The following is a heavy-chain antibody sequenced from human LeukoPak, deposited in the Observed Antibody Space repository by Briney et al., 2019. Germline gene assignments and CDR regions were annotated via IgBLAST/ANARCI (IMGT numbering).Heavy chain of an antibody. CDR1: GYTFTSYA. CDR3: ARVRIAAAGPRYNWFDP. D-gene: IGHD6-13*01. Sequence: GASVTVSFKASGYTFTSYAMNWVRQAPGQGLEWMGWINTNTGNPTYVQAFTGRFVFSLDTSVSTAYLHISSLRAEDTAVYYCARVRIAAAGPRYNWFDPWGQGTLVTVSS. V-gene: IGHV7-4-1*02. CDR2: INTNTGNP. J-gene: IGHJ5*02.